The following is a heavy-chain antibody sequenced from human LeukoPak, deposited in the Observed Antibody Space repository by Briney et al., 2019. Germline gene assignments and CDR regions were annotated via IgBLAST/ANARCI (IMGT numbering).Heavy chain of an antibody. Sequence: PSETLSLTCAVYGGSFSGYYWSWIRQPPGKGLEWIGEINHSGSTNYNPSLKSRVTIPVDTSKNQFSLKLSSVTAADTAVYYCARAGRYFDWFLDYWGQGTLVTVSS. D-gene: IGHD3-9*01. CDR3: ARAGRYFDWFLDY. V-gene: IGHV4-34*01. CDR2: INHSGST. CDR1: GGSFSGYY. J-gene: IGHJ4*02.